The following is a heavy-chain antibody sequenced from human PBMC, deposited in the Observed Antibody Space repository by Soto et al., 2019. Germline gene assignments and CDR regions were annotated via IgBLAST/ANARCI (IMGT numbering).Heavy chain of an antibody. Sequence: PGGSLRLSCAVSGFTFSAYYMSWIRQAPGKGLEWLSYISSGGTTTNYADSVKGRFTISRDNAKNSLYLQMNSLTAEDTAVYYCARGEGDSWGQGTLVTVSS. CDR1: GFTFSAYY. CDR3: ARGEGDS. CDR2: ISSGGTTT. J-gene: IGHJ4*02. V-gene: IGHV3-11*01.